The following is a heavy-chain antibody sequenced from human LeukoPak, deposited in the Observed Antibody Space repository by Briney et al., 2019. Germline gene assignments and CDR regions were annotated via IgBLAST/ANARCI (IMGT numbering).Heavy chain of an antibody. V-gene: IGHV3-23*01. D-gene: IGHD1-26*01. CDR2: ISGSGGST. Sequence: ETLSLTCTVSGGSISSGGYYWSWVRQAPGKGLEWVSAISGSGGSTYYADSVKGRFTISRDNSKNTLYLQMNSLRAEDTAVYYCAHSGSSPSGYFDYWGQGTLVTVSS. J-gene: IGHJ4*02. CDR3: AHSGSSPSGYFDY. CDR1: GGSISSGGYY.